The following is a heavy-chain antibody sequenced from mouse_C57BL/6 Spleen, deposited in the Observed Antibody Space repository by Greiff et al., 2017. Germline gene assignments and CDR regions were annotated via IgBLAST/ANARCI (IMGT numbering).Heavy chain of an antibody. V-gene: IGHV1-81*01. J-gene: IGHJ3*01. CDR2: IYPRSGNT. CDR1: GYTFTSYG. D-gene: IGHD2-4*01. CDR3: ARHDYDTWFAY. Sequence: VQLQQSGAELARPGASVKLSCKASGYTFTSYGISWVKQRTGQGLEWIGEIYPRSGNTYYNEKFKGKATLTADKSSSTAYMELRSLPSEDSAVYFCARHDYDTWFAYWGQGTLVTVSA.